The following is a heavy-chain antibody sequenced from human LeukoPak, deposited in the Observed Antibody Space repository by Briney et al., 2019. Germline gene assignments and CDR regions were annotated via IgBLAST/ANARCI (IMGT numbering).Heavy chain of an antibody. CDR1: GDSISSGTYY. CDR2: IYTSGST. V-gene: IGHV4-61*02. Sequence: SETLSLTCTVSGDSISSGTYYWSWIRQPAGKGLEWIGRIYTSGSTNYNPSLKSRVTISLDTSKNQFPLKLSSVTAADTAVYFCARADCESGGNCHYFNYWGQGTLVTVSS. CDR3: ARADCESGGNCHYFNY. J-gene: IGHJ4*02. D-gene: IGHD2-15*01.